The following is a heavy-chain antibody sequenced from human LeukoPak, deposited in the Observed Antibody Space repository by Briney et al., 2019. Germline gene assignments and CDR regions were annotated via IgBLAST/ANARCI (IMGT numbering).Heavy chain of an antibody. V-gene: IGHV1-58*02. J-gene: IGHJ6*02. D-gene: IGHD6-19*01. CDR2: IVVGSGNT. CDR1: GFTLTSSP. CDR3: ASGLGGSNTVYYGMDV. Sequence: SVKVSCKASGFTLTSSPMQWVRQARGQHLEWIGWIVVGSGNTNYAQKFQERVTITRDMSTTTAHMELSSLRSEDTAVYYCASGLGGSNTVYYGMDVWGQGTTVTVYS.